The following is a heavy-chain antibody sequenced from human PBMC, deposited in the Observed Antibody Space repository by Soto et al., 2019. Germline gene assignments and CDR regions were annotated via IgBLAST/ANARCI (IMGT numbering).Heavy chain of an antibody. Sequence: PSETLSLTCTVSGGSISSGDYYWSWIRQPPGKGLEWIGYIYYSGSTYYNPSLKSRVTISVDTSKNQFSLKLSSVTAADTAVYYCAGERGEVVPAAILWGQGTLVTVSS. D-gene: IGHD2-2*01. CDR1: GGSISSGDYY. CDR2: IYYSGST. V-gene: IGHV4-30-4*01. CDR3: AGERGEVVPAAIL. J-gene: IGHJ4*02.